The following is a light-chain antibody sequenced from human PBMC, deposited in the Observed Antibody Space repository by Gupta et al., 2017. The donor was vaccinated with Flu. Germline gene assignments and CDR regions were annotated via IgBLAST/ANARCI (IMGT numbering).Light chain of an antibody. J-gene: IGKJ4*01. CDR2: DAS. V-gene: IGKV3-11*02. CDR1: QSVSSH. Sequence: PATLSWSPGERATLACRASQSVSSHLAWYQHKPGQVPRLLIYDASNRATGIPATFTGSASGREFTLTMSSREPKHFAVYYSQLRSGWRITFGGGTKVEI. CDR3: QLRSGWRIT.